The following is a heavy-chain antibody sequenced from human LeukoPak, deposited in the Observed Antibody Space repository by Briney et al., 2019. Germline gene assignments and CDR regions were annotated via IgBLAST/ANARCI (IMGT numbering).Heavy chain of an antibody. J-gene: IGHJ4*02. CDR2: MSFDGSNK. D-gene: IGHD5-18*01. V-gene: IGHV3-30-3*01. CDR1: GFTCSNYA. CDR3: ARDVDTALDY. Sequence: GRSLRLSCAASGFTCSNYAIHWVRQAPDKGLEWVTVMSFDGSNKYYADSVKGRFTISRDNSKNTLYLQMNSLRAEDTAVYYCARDVDTALDYWGQGTLVTVSS.